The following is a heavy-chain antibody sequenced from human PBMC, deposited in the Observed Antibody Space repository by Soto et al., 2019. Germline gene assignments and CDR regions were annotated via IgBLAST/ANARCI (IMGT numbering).Heavy chain of an antibody. CDR1: GGTFSSYT. V-gene: IGHV1-69*02. J-gene: IGHJ4*02. D-gene: IGHD4-17*01. CDR2: IIPILGIA. Sequence: QVQLVQSGAEVKKPGSSVKVSCKASGGTFSSYTISWVRQAPGQGLEWMGRIIPILGIANYAQKFRGRVTITADKSTSTAYMELSSLRSEDTAVYYCARGEHYGDYLFDYWGQGTLVTVSS. CDR3: ARGEHYGDYLFDY.